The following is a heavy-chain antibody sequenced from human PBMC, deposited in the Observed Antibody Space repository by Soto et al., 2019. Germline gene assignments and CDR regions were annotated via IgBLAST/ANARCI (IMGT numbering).Heavy chain of an antibody. J-gene: IGHJ6*03. V-gene: IGHV3-30*18. CDR2: ISYDGSNK. Sequence: GRPMRLPCAASGFNFSSYGMHWVRKAPGKGLEWVAVISYDGSNKYYADSVKGRFTISRDNSKNTLYLQMNSLRAEDTAVYYCAKDWKASTMVRGVIRFYYYMDVWGKGTTVTVSS. CDR1: GFNFSSYG. D-gene: IGHD3-10*01. CDR3: AKDWKASTMVRGVIRFYYYMDV.